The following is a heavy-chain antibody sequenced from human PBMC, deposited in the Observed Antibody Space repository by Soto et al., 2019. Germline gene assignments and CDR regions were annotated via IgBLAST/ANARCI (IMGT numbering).Heavy chain of an antibody. CDR3: ARQEAATGRGFWFDS. Sequence: PTETLSLTCTFSCGSVTTSSYYWGWIRQPPGKGLDWIGSIFHSGSTYYSPSLKSRISLSVDTSKNQFSLKLNSVSVSDTAVYYCARQEAATGRGFWFDSWGQGTLVTVSS. CDR1: CGSVTTSSYY. D-gene: IGHD1-26*01. V-gene: IGHV4-39*01. CDR2: IFHSGST. J-gene: IGHJ5*01.